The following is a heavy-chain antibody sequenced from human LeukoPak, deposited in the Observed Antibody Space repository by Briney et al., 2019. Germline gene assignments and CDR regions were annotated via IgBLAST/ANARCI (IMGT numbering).Heavy chain of an antibody. Sequence: PGGSLRLSCAASGFTFSNAWMSGVRQAPGKGLEWVGHIKSKIDGETTGYAAPVKGRFTISRDDSKNMLYLQMNSLKTEDTAVYYCTTELGLSFGVRYFDHWGQGTSATVSS. CDR1: GFTFSNAW. J-gene: IGHJ4*02. CDR3: TTELGLSFGVRYFDH. V-gene: IGHV3-15*01. D-gene: IGHD3-10*01. CDR2: IKSKIDGETT.